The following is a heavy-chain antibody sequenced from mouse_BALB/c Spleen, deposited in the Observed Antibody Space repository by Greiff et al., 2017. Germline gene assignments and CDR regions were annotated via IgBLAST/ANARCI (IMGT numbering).Heavy chain of an antibody. CDR1: GFTFSSYT. J-gene: IGHJ3*01. Sequence: EVKLMESGGGLVQPGGSLKLSCAASGFTFSSYTMSWVRQTPEKRLEWVAYISNGGGSTYYPDTVKGRFTISRDNAKNTLYLQMSSLKSEDTAMYYCARHRGSYYDYDGAWFAYWGQGTLVTVSA. D-gene: IGHD2-4*01. CDR3: ARHRGSYYDYDGAWFAY. CDR2: ISNGGGST. V-gene: IGHV5-12-2*01.